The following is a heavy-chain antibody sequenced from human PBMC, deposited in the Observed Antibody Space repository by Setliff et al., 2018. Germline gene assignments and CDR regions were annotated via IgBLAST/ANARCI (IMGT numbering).Heavy chain of an antibody. V-gene: IGHV1-18*01. CDR1: GYTFTSYG. J-gene: IGHJ3*01. D-gene: IGHD3-3*01. CDR3: ASDGQGNYNFWSSTACYPYIPGLDV. CDR2: ISSYNGNT. Sequence: GASVKVSCKASGYTFTSYGISWVRQAPGQGLEWMGWISSYNGNTNYAQKLQGRVTMTTDTSTSTAYMELRSLRSDDTAVYYCASDGQGNYNFWSSTACYPYIPGLDVWGQGTMVTVSS.